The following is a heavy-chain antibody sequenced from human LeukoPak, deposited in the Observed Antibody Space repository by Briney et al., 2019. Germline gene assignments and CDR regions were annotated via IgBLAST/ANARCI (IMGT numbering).Heavy chain of an antibody. D-gene: IGHD4-17*01. CDR1: GFTFSRYT. J-gene: IGHJ4*02. V-gene: IGHV3-48*04. Sequence: GGSLRLSCAASGFTFSRYTFNWVRQAPGMGLEWVSYISGTGNTIYYADSVKGRFTISRDNAKNSLYLQMNSLRAEDTAVYYCARSTTVTRVDYWGQGTLVTVSS. CDR3: ARSTTVTRVDY. CDR2: ISGTGNTI.